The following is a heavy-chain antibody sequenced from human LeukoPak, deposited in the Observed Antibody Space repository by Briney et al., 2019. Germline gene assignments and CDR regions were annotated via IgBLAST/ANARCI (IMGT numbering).Heavy chain of an antibody. CDR3: ATEAPRSYYFDY. Sequence: ASVKVSCKASEDTFTYYHVHWVRQAPGQGVEWMGAVYATGGTTINTQNFQGRVTMTRDTSTGTVYMELSSLRFEDTAMYYCATEAPRSYYFDYWGQGILVTVSS. CDR1: EDTFTYYH. CDR2: VYATGGTT. J-gene: IGHJ4*02. V-gene: IGHV1-46*01.